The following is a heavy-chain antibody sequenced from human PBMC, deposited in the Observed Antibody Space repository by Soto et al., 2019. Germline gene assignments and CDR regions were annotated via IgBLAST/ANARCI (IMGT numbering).Heavy chain of an antibody. D-gene: IGHD1-26*01. CDR1: GGTFSSYA. CDR3: ARAHSGEGEGWELRIENWFDP. Sequence: ASVKVSCKASGGTFSSYAISWVRQAPGQGLEWMGGIIPIFGTANYAQKFQGRVTITADESTSTAYMELSSLRSEDTAVYYCARAHSGEGEGWELRIENWFDPWGQGTLVTVSS. V-gene: IGHV1-69*13. J-gene: IGHJ5*02. CDR2: IIPIFGTA.